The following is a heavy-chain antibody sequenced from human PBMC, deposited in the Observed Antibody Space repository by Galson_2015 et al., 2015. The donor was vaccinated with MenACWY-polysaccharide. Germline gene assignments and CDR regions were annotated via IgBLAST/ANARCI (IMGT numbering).Heavy chain of an antibody. J-gene: IGHJ4*02. D-gene: IGHD3-9*01. CDR1: GASISNNDNY. CDR3: ARGFYDILTRYPKNFDY. V-gene: IGHV4-30-4*08. CDR2: IHFTGRT. Sequence: TLSLTCTVSGASISNNDNYWSWIRRPPGEGLEWIGYIHFTGRTFFNPSLKSRLTISVDTSKNQFSLKLTSVTAADTAIYYCARGFYDILTRYPKNFDYWGQGTLVTVSS.